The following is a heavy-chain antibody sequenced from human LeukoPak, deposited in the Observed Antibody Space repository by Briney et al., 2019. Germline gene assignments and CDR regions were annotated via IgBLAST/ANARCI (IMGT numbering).Heavy chain of an antibody. CDR1: GYSISSGYY. J-gene: IGHJ4*02. V-gene: IGHV4-38-2*02. CDR2: IYHSGNT. D-gene: IGHD6-13*01. CDR3: ARRDSSSWDTYPIFDY. Sequence: PSETLSLTCTVSGYSISSGYYWGWIRQPPGKRLEWIGSIYHSGNTYYNPSLKSRVSISVDTSNNQFSLKLTSVTAADTAVYYCARRDSSSWDTYPIFDYWGQGTLVTVSS.